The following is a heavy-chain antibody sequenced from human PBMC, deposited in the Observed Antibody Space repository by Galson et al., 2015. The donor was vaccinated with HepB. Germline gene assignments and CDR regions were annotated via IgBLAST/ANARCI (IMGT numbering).Heavy chain of an antibody. CDR1: GFTFDDYT. D-gene: IGHD6-13*01. CDR3: AKDSGEQQLELDY. Sequence: SLRLSCAASGFTFDDYTMHWVRQAPGKGLEWVSLISWDGGSTYYADSVKGRFTISRDNSKNSLYLQMNSLRTEDTALYYCAKDSGEQQLELDYWGQGTLVTVSS. V-gene: IGHV3-43*01. J-gene: IGHJ4*02. CDR2: ISWDGGST.